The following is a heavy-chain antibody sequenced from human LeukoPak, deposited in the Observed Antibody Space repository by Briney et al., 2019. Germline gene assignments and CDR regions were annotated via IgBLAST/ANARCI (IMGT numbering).Heavy chain of an antibody. CDR2: ISWNSGSI. CDR1: GFTFSSYG. Sequence: GGSLRLSCAASGFTFSSYGMHWVRQPPGKGLEWVSGISWNSGSIDYADSVKGRFTISRDNAKNSLYLQMNSLRVEDTAFYYCAKDNRRHYTSGPNPDSLHWGQGALVTVSS. V-gene: IGHV3-9*01. D-gene: IGHD6-19*01. CDR3: AKDNRRHYTSGPNPDSLH. J-gene: IGHJ4*02.